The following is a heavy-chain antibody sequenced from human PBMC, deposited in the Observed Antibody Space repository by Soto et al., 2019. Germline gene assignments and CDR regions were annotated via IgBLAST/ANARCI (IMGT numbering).Heavy chain of an antibody. CDR1: GFTFNNYA. CDR2: ISSSGDDT. CDR3: AKNGYEYSTSSPWFDP. V-gene: IGHV3-23*01. D-gene: IGHD6-6*01. Sequence: GGSLRLSCTASGFTFNNYAMNWVRQAPGKGLEWVSSISSSGDDTYYPDSVKGRFTISRDNSRNTLYLQMNSLRAEDTAIYYCAKNGYEYSTSSPWFDPWGQGTLVTVSS. J-gene: IGHJ5*02.